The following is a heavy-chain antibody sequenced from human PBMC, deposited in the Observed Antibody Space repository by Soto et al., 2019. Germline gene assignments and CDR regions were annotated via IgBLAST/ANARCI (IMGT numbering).Heavy chain of an antibody. CDR2: INAGNGNT. J-gene: IGHJ6*02. Sequence: QVQLVQSGAEEKKPGASVKVSCKASGYTFTSYAMHWVRQAPGQRLEWMGWINAGNGNTKYSQKFQGRVTITRDTTASTAYMELSSLRSEDTAVYYCARDPGYYGMDVWGQGTTVTVSS. CDR1: GYTFTSYA. V-gene: IGHV1-3*05. CDR3: ARDPGYYGMDV.